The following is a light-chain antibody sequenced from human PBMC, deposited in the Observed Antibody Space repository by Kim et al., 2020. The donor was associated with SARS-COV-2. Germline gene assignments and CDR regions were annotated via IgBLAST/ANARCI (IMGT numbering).Light chain of an antibody. J-gene: IGKJ2*01. Sequence: EIVLTQSPGTLSLSPGEGATLSCRASQSVSSSFLAWYQQKPGQAPRLLIYAASSRATGIPDRFSGSGSGTDFTLTISRLEPEDFAVYYCQQYGSLPYTFGQGTKLEI. CDR3: QQYGSLPYT. V-gene: IGKV3-20*01. CDR1: QSVSSSF. CDR2: AAS.